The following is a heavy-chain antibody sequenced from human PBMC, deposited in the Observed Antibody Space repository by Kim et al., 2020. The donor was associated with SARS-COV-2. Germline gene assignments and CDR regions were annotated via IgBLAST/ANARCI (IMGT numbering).Heavy chain of an antibody. CDR2: ISTSGSTI. CDR1: GFTFRSYE. Sequence: GGSLRLSCAASGFTFRSYEINWVRQAPGKGLEWVSYISTSGSTIYYADSVKGRFSISRDNAKNSLFLQMNSLRAEDTAVYYCTGWRGSGFYFDYWGQGTLVTVSS. D-gene: IGHD3-10*01. CDR3: TGWRGSGFYFDY. J-gene: IGHJ4*02. V-gene: IGHV3-48*03.